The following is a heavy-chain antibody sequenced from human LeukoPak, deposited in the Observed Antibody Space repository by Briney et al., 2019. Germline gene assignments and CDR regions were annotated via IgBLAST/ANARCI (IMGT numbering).Heavy chain of an antibody. D-gene: IGHD6-6*01. CDR2: VNHGGGT. CDR3: AREYSSSSGRRAFDV. CDR1: GGSLSGYY. Sequence: SETLSLTCAVYGGSLSGYYWSWVRQPPGKGLEWIGEVNHGGGTNYNPSLESRVAISVDTSKNQFSLKVTSVTAADTAVYYCAREYSSSSGRRAFDVWGQGTMVTVSS. V-gene: IGHV4-34*01. J-gene: IGHJ3*01.